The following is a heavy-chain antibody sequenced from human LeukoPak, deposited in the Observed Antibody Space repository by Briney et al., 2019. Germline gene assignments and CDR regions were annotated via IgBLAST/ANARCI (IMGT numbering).Heavy chain of an antibody. V-gene: IGHV1-8*03. CDR1: GYTFTSYD. CDR2: MNPNSGNT. Sequence: ASVKVSCKASGYTFTSYDINWVRQATGQGLEWMGWMNPNSGNTGYAQKFQGRVTITRNTSISTAYMELSSLRSEDTAVYYCARGVLEADTAMVSDYYYYMDVWGKGTTVTVSS. D-gene: IGHD5-18*01. J-gene: IGHJ6*03. CDR3: ARGVLEADTAMVSDYYYYMDV.